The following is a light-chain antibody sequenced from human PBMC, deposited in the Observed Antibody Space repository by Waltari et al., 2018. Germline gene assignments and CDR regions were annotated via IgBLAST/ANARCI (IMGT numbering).Light chain of an antibody. J-gene: IGLJ2*01. CDR3: QVWDSGGDRVV. CDR1: NIGDKR. V-gene: IGLV3-21*02. Sequence: YVLTQPPSVSVAPGQTARITCVGNNIGDKRVHWYQQKPGQAPVLVVHDDSDRPPGVPGGFAGSNAGRAATVTISRVEAGDEADYYCQVWDSGGDRVVFGGGTRLSVL. CDR2: DDS.